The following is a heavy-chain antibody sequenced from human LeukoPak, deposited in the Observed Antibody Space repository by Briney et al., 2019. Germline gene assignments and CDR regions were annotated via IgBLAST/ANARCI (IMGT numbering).Heavy chain of an antibody. J-gene: IGHJ4*02. D-gene: IGHD3-9*01. Sequence: SETLSLTCAVSGGSINSNTYYWGWIRQPPGKGLEWIGNIYYTGSTYYNPSLKSRVTMSVDTSKNQFSLKVSSVTAADTAVYYCARLSKGRYFDYIFDYWGQGTLVTVSS. CDR1: GGSINSNTYY. CDR2: IYYTGST. V-gene: IGHV4-39*01. CDR3: ARLSKGRYFDYIFDY.